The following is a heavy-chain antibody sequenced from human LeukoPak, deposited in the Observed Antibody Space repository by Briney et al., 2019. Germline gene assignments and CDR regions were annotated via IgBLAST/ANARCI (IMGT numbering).Heavy chain of an antibody. J-gene: IGHJ4*02. CDR2: IYTNGGT. Sequence: SETLSLTCTVSGGSISSGSDYWTWIRQPAGKGLEWIGRIYTNGGTDYNPSLKSRVTISLDTSKNQFSLKLSSVTATDTAVYYCARERLGYRNGAYCPFDNWGQGTLVTVSS. CDR3: ARERLGYRNGAYCPFDN. CDR1: GGSISSGSDY. D-gene: IGHD2-15*01. V-gene: IGHV4-61*02.